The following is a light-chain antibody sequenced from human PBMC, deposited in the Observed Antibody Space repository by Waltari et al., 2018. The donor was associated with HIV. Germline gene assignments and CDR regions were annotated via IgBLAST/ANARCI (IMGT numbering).Light chain of an antibody. J-gene: IGKJ4*01. CDR3: QQFDTLPLT. Sequence: DIQMTQSPSSLSASVGDRVTITCQASQDIRNFLSWYQQKSGKAPNLRIYDVSNLETGVPSRFSGSGSGTQFNFTISSLQPEDFATYYCQQFDTLPLTFGGGTRVEIK. CDR2: DVS. CDR1: QDIRNF. V-gene: IGKV1-33*01.